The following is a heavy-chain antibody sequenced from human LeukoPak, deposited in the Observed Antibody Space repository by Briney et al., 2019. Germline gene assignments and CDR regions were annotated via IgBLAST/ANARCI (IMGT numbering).Heavy chain of an antibody. V-gene: IGHV3-11*01. CDR1: GSTFSDYF. Sequence: GGSLRLSCVASGSTFSDYFMTWIRQPPGKPLECVSYISTIDGIIYYADSVKDRFTISRDNAKSSLFLQMNNLRAEDTAVYYCAKASWGMDVWGQGSSVIVS. J-gene: IGHJ6*02. CDR3: AKASWGMDV. CDR2: ISTIDGII.